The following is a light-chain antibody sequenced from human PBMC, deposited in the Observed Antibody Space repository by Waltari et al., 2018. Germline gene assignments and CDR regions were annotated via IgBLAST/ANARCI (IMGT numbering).Light chain of an antibody. Sequence: AIRMTQSPSSLSASTGDRVTITCRASQGISSYLAWYQQKPGKAPKLLIYAASTLQSGVPSRFSGSGSGTDFTLTISCLQSEDFATYYCQQYYSYPPITFGQRTRLEIK. J-gene: IGKJ5*01. V-gene: IGKV1-8*01. CDR1: QGISSY. CDR2: AAS. CDR3: QQYYSYPPIT.